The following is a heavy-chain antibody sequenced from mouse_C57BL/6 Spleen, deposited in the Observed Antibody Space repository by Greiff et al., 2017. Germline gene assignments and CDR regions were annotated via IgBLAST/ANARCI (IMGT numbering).Heavy chain of an antibody. CDR1: GFSLTSYG. V-gene: IGHV2-2*01. CDR2: IWSGGST. Sequence: QVQLQQSGPGLVQPSQSLSITCTVSGFSLTSYGVHWVRQSPGKGLEWLGVIWSGGSTDYNAAFISRLSISKDNSKSQVFFKMNSLHADDTAIYYCARDYSNWYFDVWGTGTTVTVSS. CDR3: ARDYSNWYFDV. D-gene: IGHD2-5*01. J-gene: IGHJ1*03.